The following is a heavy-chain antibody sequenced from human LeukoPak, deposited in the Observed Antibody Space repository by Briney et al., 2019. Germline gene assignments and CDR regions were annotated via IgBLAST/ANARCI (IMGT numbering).Heavy chain of an antibody. D-gene: IGHD3-10*01. CDR1: GFTFSDAW. V-gene: IGHV3-15*01. Sequence: GGSLRLSCAASGFTFSDAWMSWVRQAPGKGLEWVGRIKSKTDGGTIDYAAPVKGRFTISRDDSKNTLYLQMNSLKSEDTAVYYCSSIAMIRGVMPFDYWGQGTLVTVSS. CDR3: SSIAMIRGVMPFDY. J-gene: IGHJ4*02. CDR2: IKSKTDGGTI.